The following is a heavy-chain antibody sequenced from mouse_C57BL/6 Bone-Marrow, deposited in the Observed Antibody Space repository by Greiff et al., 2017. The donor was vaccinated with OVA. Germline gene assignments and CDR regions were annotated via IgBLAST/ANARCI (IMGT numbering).Heavy chain of an antibody. Sequence: QVQLQQPGTELVKPGASVKLSCKASGYTFTSYWMHWVKQRPGQGLEWIGNINPSNGGTNYNEKFKSKATLTVDKSSSTAYMQLSSLTSEDSAVYYGARLASCDCDGAWFDYWGQGTLVTVSA. V-gene: IGHV1-53*01. J-gene: IGHJ3*01. CDR3: ARLASCDCDGAWFDY. D-gene: IGHD6-1*01. CDR2: INPSNGGT. CDR1: GYTFTSYW.